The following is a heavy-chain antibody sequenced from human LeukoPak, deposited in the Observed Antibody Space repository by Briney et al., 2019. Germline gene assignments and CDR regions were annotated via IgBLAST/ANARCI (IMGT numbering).Heavy chain of an antibody. D-gene: IGHD6-19*01. CDR3: ARGGGGSGWYEYYYYYMDV. J-gene: IGHJ6*03. V-gene: IGHV1-2*02. CDR1: GYTFTGYY. Sequence: ASVKVSCRASGYTFTGYYMHWVRQAPGQGLEWMGWINPNSGGTNYAQKFQGRVTMTRDTSISTAYMELSRLRSDDTAVYYCARGGGGSGWYEYYYYYMDVWGKGTTVTVSS. CDR2: INPNSGGT.